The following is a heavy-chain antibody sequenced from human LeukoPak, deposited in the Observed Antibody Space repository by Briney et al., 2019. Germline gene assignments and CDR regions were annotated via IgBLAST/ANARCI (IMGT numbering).Heavy chain of an antibody. D-gene: IGHD3-10*01. CDR1: GYSISSGYY. CDR3: ARDLDGSGSYDY. Sequence: SETLSLTCTVSGYSISSGYYWGWIRQPPGKGLEWIGSIYHSGSTYYNPSLKSRVTISVDTSKNQFSLKLSSVTAADTAVYYCARDLDGSGSYDYWGQGTLVTVSS. V-gene: IGHV4-38-2*02. CDR2: IYHSGST. J-gene: IGHJ4*02.